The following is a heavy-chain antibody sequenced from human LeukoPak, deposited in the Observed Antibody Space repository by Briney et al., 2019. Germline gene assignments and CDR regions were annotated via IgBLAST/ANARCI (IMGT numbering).Heavy chain of an antibody. D-gene: IGHD6-13*01. CDR2: IYSGGST. J-gene: IGHJ4*02. CDR1: GFTVSDIY. CDR3: ARDPPYSSSWYYFDY. Sequence: PGGSLRLSCAVSGFTVSDIYMSWVRQAPGKGLEWVSVIYSGGSTYYADSVKGRFTISRDNAKNSLYLQMNSLRDEDTAVYYCARDPPYSSSWYYFDYWGQGTLVIVSS. V-gene: IGHV3-53*01.